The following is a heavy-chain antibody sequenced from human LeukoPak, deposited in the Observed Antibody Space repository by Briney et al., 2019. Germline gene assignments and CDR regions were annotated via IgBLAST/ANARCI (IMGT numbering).Heavy chain of an antibody. CDR1: GYTFTSYG. CDR2: MNPNSGNT. Sequence: GASVKVSCKASGYTFTSYGISWVRQAPGQGLEWMGWMNPNSGNTGYAQKFQGRVTMTRNTSISTAYMELSSLRSEDTAVYYCARAPYPRAYYMDVWGKGTTVTVSS. CDR3: ARAPYPRAYYMDV. J-gene: IGHJ6*03. V-gene: IGHV1-8*02.